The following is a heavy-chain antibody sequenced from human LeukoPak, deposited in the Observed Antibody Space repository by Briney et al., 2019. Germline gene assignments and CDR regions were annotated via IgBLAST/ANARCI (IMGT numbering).Heavy chain of an antibody. CDR1: GFTFSSYS. Sequence: GGSLRLSCAASGFTFSSYSMNWVRQAPGKGLEWVSSISSSSSYIYYADSVKGRFTISRDNAKNSLYLQMNSLRAEDTAVYYCARDIDYYDSSGEPRDAFDIWGQGTMVTVSS. CDR2: ISSSSSYI. V-gene: IGHV3-21*01. CDR3: ARDIDYYDSSGEPRDAFDI. D-gene: IGHD3-22*01. J-gene: IGHJ3*02.